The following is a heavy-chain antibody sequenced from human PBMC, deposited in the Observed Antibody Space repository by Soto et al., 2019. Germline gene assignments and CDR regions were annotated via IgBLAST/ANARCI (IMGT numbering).Heavy chain of an antibody. CDR3: ARVPDV. CDR2: IYHSGST. CDR1: GGSISSGGYS. V-gene: IGHV4-30-2*01. Sequence: SETLSLTCAVSGGSISSGGYSWSWTRQPPGKGLEWIGYIYHSGSTYYNPSLKSRVTISVDRSKNQFSLKLSSVSAADTAVYYCARVPDVWGQGTTVTVSS. J-gene: IGHJ6*02.